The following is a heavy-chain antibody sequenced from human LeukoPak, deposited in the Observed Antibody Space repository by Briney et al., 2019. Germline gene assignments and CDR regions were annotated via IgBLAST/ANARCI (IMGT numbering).Heavy chain of an antibody. V-gene: IGHV4-59*11. Sequence: SETESLTCTVSGASINSHYWNWTRQPPGKGLEWIEYVYYSGSTNYSHSPKSPVTLSLDTSKNQFALKLSSVPAADTAVYYCARGHPTYYDYGMDVWG. CDR2: VYYSGST. D-gene: IGHD1-26*01. J-gene: IGHJ6*01. CDR1: GASINSHY. CDR3: ARGHPTYYDYGMDV.